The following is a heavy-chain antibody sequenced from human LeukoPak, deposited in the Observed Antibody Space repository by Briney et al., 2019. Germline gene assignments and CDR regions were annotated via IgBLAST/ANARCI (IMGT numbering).Heavy chain of an antibody. D-gene: IGHD1-1*01. CDR1: GFTFDDYA. Sequence: PGRSLRLSCAASGFTFDDYAMHWVRQAPGKGLEWVSGISWNGGSIGYADSVKGRFTISRDNAKNSLYLQMNSLKAEDTALYYCRKESGGGFEPHSNYWGQGTLVTVSS. V-gene: IGHV3-9*01. CDR3: RKESGGGFEPHSNY. J-gene: IGHJ4*02. CDR2: ISWNGGSI.